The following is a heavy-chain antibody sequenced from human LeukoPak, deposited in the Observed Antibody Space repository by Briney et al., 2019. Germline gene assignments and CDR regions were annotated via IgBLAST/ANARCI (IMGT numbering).Heavy chain of an antibody. J-gene: IGHJ4*02. V-gene: IGHV3-7*01. CDR1: GFAFGSYY. CDR3: VRGHYADY. CDR2: IKPDGSEE. Sequence: PGGSLGLSCAASGFAFGSYYMNWVRQAPGKGLEWVANIKPDGSEENYVDSVRGRFTISRDNAKNSVYLQMNSLRADDTALYYCVRGHYADYTSQGTLVTVSS.